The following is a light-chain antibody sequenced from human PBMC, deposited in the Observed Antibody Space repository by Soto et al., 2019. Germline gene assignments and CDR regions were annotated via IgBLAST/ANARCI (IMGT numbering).Light chain of an antibody. CDR3: QQSYGAPLT. V-gene: IGKV4-1*01. CDR2: SAS. J-gene: IGKJ2*01. CDR1: QSVLSRSNNKNF. Sequence: DIVLTQSPDSLPVSLGERATISCKSSQSVLSRSNNKNFLTWYHQKPGQPPKKLIYSASTRESGVPDRFSGSGSGTDFTLTISSLQAEDVAVYYCQQSYGAPLTFGQGTKLEIK.